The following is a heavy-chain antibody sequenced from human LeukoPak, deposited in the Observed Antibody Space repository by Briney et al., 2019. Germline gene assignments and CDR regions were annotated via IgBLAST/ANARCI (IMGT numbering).Heavy chain of an antibody. V-gene: IGHV1-46*01. CDR2: INPSGGST. Sequence: ASVKVSCKASGYTFTSYYMHWVRQAPGQGLEWMGIINPSGGSTSYAQKFQGRVTMTRDTSISTAYMDLSRLRSDDTAVYYCATSYSNSWYYFDYWGQGTLVTVSS. CDR3: ATSYSNSWYYFDY. D-gene: IGHD6-13*01. CDR1: GYTFTSYY. J-gene: IGHJ4*02.